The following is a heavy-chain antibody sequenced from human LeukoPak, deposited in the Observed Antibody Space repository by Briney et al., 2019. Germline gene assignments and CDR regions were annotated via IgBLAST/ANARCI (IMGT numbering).Heavy chain of an antibody. CDR1: GGSISSYY. Sequence: ETLSLTCTVSGGSISSYYWSWIRQPPGKGLEWVSAISGSGGSTYYADSVKGRFTISRDNSKNTLYLQMNSLRAEDTAVYYCAKLMTSRGYYGMDVWGQGTTVTVSS. D-gene: IGHD2-21*02. V-gene: IGHV3-23*01. CDR2: ISGSGGST. CDR3: AKLMTSRGYYGMDV. J-gene: IGHJ6*02.